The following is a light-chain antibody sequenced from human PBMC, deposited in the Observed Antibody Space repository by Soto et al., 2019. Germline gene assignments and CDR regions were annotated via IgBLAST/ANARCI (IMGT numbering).Light chain of an antibody. CDR3: QQYYGTPHT. Sequence: DIVMTQSPDSLAVSLGERATINCKSSQSVLYSPNNKNYLAWYQQKPGHPPKLLIYWASSRESGVPDRFSGSGFGTDFALTISSPQAEDVAVYYCQQYYGTPHTFGQGTKLEIK. V-gene: IGKV4-1*01. J-gene: IGKJ2*01. CDR2: WAS. CDR1: QSVLYSPNNKNY.